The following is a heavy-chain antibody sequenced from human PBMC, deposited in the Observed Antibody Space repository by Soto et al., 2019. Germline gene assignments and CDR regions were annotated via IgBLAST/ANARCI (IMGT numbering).Heavy chain of an antibody. J-gene: IGHJ4*02. V-gene: IGHV4-59*01. CDR2: INYSGST. Sequence: SETLSLACTVSSGSISSYNWNWVRQPPGKGLEWIGFINYSGSTHYNPSLKSRVTISLDTSKNQFSLKLNSVTAADTAVYYCARENYYALDYWGPGTLVTVSS. CDR3: ARENYYALDY. D-gene: IGHD3-10*01. CDR1: SGSISSYN.